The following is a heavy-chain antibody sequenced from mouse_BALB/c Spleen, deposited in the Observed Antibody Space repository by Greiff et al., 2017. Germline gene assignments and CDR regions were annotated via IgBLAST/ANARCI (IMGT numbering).Heavy chain of an antibody. V-gene: IGHV2-9*02. D-gene: IGHD2-4*01. CDR2: IWAGGST. Sequence: QVQLQQSGPGLVAPSQSLSITCTVSGFSLTSYGVHWVRQPPGKGLEWLGVIWAGGSTNYNSALMSRLSISKDNSKSQVFLKMNSLQTDDTAMYYCARETMITTRYFDVWGAGTTVTVSS. J-gene: IGHJ1*01. CDR1: GFSLTSYG. CDR3: ARETMITTRYFDV.